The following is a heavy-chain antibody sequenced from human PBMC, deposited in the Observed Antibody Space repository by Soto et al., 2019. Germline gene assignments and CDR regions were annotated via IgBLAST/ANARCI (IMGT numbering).Heavy chain of an antibody. D-gene: IGHD6-6*01. CDR1: GFIFKNYA. CDR2: ITRDGYNK. J-gene: IGHJ4*02. CDR3: TKSSGGSSSVGMDY. Sequence: HPGGSLRLSCAVSGFIFKNYALNWVRQAPGKGLEWVASITRDGYNKYYADSVKGRFTISRDNSKNTLSLQMTALRVEDSSVYYCTKSSGGSSSVGMDYWGPGTLVTV. V-gene: IGHV3-30*04.